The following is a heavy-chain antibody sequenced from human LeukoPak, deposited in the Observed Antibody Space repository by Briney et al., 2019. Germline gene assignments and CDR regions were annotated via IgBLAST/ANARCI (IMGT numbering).Heavy chain of an antibody. V-gene: IGHV1-69*05. J-gene: IGHJ4*02. D-gene: IGHD5-18*01. CDR1: GGTFSSYA. CDR2: IIPIFGTA. CDR3: AREGGGYSYGLYPF. Sequence: SVKVSCKASGGTFSSYAISWVRQAPGQGLEWMGRIIPIFGTANYAQKFQGRVTITTDESTSTAYMELSSLRSGDTAVYYCAREGGGYSYGLYPFWGQGTLVTVSS.